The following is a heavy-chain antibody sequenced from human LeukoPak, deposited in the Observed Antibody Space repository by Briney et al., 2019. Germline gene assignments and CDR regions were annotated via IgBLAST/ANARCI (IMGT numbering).Heavy chain of an antibody. CDR1: GYSFTSYW. CDR3: ARHVRDSSGYYYFGFDY. J-gene: IGHJ4*02. V-gene: IGHV5-51*01. Sequence: GESLKISCKGSGYSFTSYWIGWVRQMPGKGLEWMGIIYPDDSDTRYSPSFQGQVTISADKSISTAYLQWSSLKASDTAMYYCARHVRDSSGYYYFGFDYWGQGTLVTVSS. CDR2: IYPDDSDT. D-gene: IGHD3-22*01.